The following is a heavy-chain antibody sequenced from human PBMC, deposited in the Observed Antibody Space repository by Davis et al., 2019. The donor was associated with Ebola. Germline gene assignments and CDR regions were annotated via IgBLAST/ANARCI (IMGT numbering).Heavy chain of an antibody. J-gene: IGHJ3*02. V-gene: IGHV4-59*01. CDR2: IYYSGST. CDR1: GGSISSYY. Sequence: GSLRLSCTVSGGSISSYYWSWIRQPPGKGLEWIGYIYYSGSTNYNPSLKSRVTISVDTSKNQFSLKLSSVTATDTAVYYCARVPYYYDSSGYYGLGAFDIWDQGTMVTVSS. D-gene: IGHD3-22*01. CDR3: ARVPYYYDSSGYYGLGAFDI.